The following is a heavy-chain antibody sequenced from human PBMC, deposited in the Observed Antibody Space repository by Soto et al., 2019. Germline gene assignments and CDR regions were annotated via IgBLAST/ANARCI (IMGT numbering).Heavy chain of an antibody. D-gene: IGHD3-22*01. V-gene: IGHV4-34*01. Sequence: SETLSLTCAVYGGSFSGYYWSWIRQPPGKGLEWIGEINHSGSTNYNPSLKSRVTISVDTSKNQFSLKLSSVTAADTAVYYCAREGTMILYGMDVWGQGTTVTVSS. CDR1: GGSFSGYY. CDR2: INHSGST. CDR3: AREGTMILYGMDV. J-gene: IGHJ6*02.